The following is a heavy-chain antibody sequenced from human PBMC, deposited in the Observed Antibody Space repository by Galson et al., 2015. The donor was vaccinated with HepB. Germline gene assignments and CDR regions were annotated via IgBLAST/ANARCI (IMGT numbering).Heavy chain of an antibody. D-gene: IGHD6-13*01. Sequence: SLRLSCAASGFTFSSYAMSWVRQAPGKGLEWVSAISGSGGSTYYADSVKGRFTISRDNSKNTLYLQMNSLRAEDTAVYYCAKDGLIGIAAAGLDYYYGMDVWGQGTTVTVSS. V-gene: IGHV3-23*01. J-gene: IGHJ6*02. CDR3: AKDGLIGIAAAGLDYYYGMDV. CDR2: ISGSGGST. CDR1: GFTFSSYA.